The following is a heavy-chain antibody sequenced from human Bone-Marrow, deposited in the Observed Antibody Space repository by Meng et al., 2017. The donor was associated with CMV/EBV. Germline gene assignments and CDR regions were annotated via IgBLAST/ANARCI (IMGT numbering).Heavy chain of an antibody. CDR1: GYTFTSYY. J-gene: IGHJ5*02. V-gene: IGHV1-46*01. CDR2: INPSGGST. Sequence: ASVKVSCKASGYTFTSYYMHWVQQAPGQGLEWMGIINPSGGSTSYAQKFQGRVTMTRDTSTSTVYMELSSLRSEDTAVYYCAREAASVIVGAAYNWFDPWGQGNLVNFAS. D-gene: IGHD1-26*01. CDR3: AREAASVIVGAAYNWFDP.